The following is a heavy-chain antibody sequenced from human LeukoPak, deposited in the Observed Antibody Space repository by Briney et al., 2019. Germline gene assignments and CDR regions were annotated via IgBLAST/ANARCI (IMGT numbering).Heavy chain of an antibody. D-gene: IGHD1-20*01. Sequence: GGSLRLSCAASGFTFSSYGMHWVRQAPGKGLKWVSTISGSGTATYYADSVKGRFTISRDNSKNTLYLQMNGLRAEDTAVYYCAKENNWNDGRFNYFDYWGQGTLVTVSS. CDR3: AKENNWNDGRFNYFDY. V-gene: IGHV3-23*01. CDR2: ISGSGTAT. J-gene: IGHJ4*02. CDR1: GFTFSSYG.